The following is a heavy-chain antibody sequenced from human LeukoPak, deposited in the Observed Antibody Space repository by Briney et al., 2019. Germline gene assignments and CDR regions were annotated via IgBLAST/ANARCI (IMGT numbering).Heavy chain of an antibody. V-gene: IGHV4-59*08. CDR2: IYYSGST. CDR3: ARHRSSVSGPYYYYGMDV. Sequence: SETLSLTCTVSGGSISSYYWSWIRQPPGKGLEWIGYIYYSGSTNYNPSLKSRVTISVDTSKNQSSLKLSSVTAADTAVYYCARHRSSVSGPYYYYGMDVWGQGTTVTVSS. J-gene: IGHJ6*02. CDR1: GGSISSYY. D-gene: IGHD4-11*01.